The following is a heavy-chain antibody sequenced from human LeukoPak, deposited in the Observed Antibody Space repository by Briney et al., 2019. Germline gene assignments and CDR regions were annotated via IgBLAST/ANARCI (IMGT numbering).Heavy chain of an antibody. CDR2: IIPILGIA. CDR1: GYTFTSYG. J-gene: IGHJ4*02. Sequence: SVKVSCKASGYTFTSYGISWVRQAPGQGLEWMGRIIPILGIANYAQKFQGRVTITADKSTSTAYMELSSLRSEDTAVYYCARDYGDLPGDYWGQGTLVTVSS. D-gene: IGHD4-17*01. V-gene: IGHV1-69*04. CDR3: ARDYGDLPGDY.